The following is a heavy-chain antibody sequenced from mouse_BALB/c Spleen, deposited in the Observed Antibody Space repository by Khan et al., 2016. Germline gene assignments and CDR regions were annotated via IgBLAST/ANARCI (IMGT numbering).Heavy chain of an antibody. D-gene: IGHD1-1*01. V-gene: IGHV1-9*01. J-gene: IGHJ3*01. Sequence: QVQLQQSGAELMKPGASVKISCKATGYTFSGYWIEWVKQRPGHGLEWIGELLPGNTNTNYNEKFKGKATFTADTSSNTAYMQLSSLTSEDSAVCYCARERFRYPFAYWGQGTLVTVSA. CDR3: ARERFRYPFAY. CDR1: GYTFSGYW. CDR2: LLPGNTNT.